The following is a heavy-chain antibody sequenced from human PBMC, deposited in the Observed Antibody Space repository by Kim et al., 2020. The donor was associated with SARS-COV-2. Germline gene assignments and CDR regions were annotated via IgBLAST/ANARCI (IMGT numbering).Heavy chain of an antibody. Sequence: YDQGFTGRFVFSLDTSVSTAYLQISSLKAEDTAVYYCARDRGSGLNAFDIWGQGTMVTVSS. CDR3: ARDRGSGLNAFDI. V-gene: IGHV7-4-1*02. D-gene: IGHD3-10*01. J-gene: IGHJ3*02.